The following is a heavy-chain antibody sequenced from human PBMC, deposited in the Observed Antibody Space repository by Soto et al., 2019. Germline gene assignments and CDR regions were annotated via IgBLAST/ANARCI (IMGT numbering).Heavy chain of an antibody. J-gene: IGHJ4*02. CDR2: IKQDGHEK. CDR3: AIGHWLGK. Sequence: EVQLVDSGGALVQPGESLRLSCAASGFTFSDYLMTWVRQAPGKGLEWVATIKQDGHEKYYVDSVKGRFTISRDNAKNSLYLQLNALRAEDTAVYYCAIGHWLGKWGQGTLVTVSS. V-gene: IGHV3-7*01. CDR1: GFTFSDYL. D-gene: IGHD6-19*01.